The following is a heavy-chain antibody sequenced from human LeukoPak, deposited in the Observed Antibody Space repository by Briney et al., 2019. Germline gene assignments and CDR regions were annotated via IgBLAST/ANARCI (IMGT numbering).Heavy chain of an antibody. CDR3: ARQLYVSGSYYAPMDV. CDR2: IYYSGST. CDR1: GGSISSSSYY. J-gene: IGHJ6*03. V-gene: IGHV4-39*01. Sequence: NPSETLSLTCTVSGGSISSSSYYWGWIRQPPGKGLEWIGSIYYSGSTNYNPSLKSRLTISVDTSKNQFSLELSSVTAADTALYFCARQLYVSGSYYAPMDVWGKGTTVTISS. D-gene: IGHD3-10*01.